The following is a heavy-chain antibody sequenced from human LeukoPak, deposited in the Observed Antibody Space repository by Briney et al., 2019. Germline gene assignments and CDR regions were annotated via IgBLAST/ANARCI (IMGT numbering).Heavy chain of an antibody. CDR2: INPSGGST. J-gene: IGHJ4*02. CDR3: ALTTVTTVGFDY. V-gene: IGHV1-46*01. CDR1: GYTFIDYY. D-gene: IGHD4-17*01. Sequence: ASVKVSCKASGYTFIDYYIHWVRQAPGQGLEWMGIINPSGGSTSYAQKFQGRLSMTRDTSTSTVYMELSSLRSEDTAVYYCALTTVTTVGFDYWGQGTLVTVSS.